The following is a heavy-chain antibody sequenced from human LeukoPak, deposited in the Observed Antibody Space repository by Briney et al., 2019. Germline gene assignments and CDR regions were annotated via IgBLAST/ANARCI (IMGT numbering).Heavy chain of an antibody. Sequence: GGSLRLSCAACGFTFSRDGMSWLRQAPGKGLEWVANIKGDGSAKNYVDSVKGRFTISRDNAKNSLYLQMNSLRAEDTAVYYCPRDHSCYENWGQGTLVTVSS. D-gene: IGHD5-12*01. CDR2: IKGDGSAK. J-gene: IGHJ4*02. CDR3: PRDHSCYEN. CDR1: GFTFSRDG. V-gene: IGHV3-7*04.